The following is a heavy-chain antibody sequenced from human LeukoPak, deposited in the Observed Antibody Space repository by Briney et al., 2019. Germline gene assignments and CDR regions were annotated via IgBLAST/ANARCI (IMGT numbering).Heavy chain of an antibody. CDR3: AKPPYDSSGYYQSTFDY. Sequence: PGGSLRLSCAASGFSFSSYGMHWVRQAPGKGLEWVAVMSYDGSKEYYADSVKGRFTIPRDNSKNTLYLQMNSLRAEDTAVYYCAKPPYDSSGYYQSTFDYWGQGTLVTVSS. V-gene: IGHV3-30*18. CDR2: MSYDGSKE. CDR1: GFSFSSYG. D-gene: IGHD3-22*01. J-gene: IGHJ4*02.